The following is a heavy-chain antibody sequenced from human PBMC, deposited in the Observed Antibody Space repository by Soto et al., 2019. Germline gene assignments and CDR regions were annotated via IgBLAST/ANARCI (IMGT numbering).Heavy chain of an antibody. CDR1: GVSITRGDYY. J-gene: IGHJ5*02. V-gene: IGHV4-31*03. CDR3: ARCDVITNNWFDP. D-gene: IGHD3-22*01. CDR2: IYYSGFT. Sequence: TLSLTCTVYGVSITRGDYYSSWIRQHPGKGLEWIGYIYYSGFTYYNPSLKSRVTISVDTSKNQFSLKLSSVTAADTAVYYCARCDVITNNWFDPWGQGTLVTVSS.